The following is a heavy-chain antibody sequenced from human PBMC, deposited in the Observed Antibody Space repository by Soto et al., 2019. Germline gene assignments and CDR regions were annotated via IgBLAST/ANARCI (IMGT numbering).Heavy chain of an antibody. CDR1: GYSFTNYG. V-gene: IGHV1-18*04. Sequence: QVQLVQSGAEVKKPGASVKVSCKASGYSFTNYGISWVRQAPGQGPEWMGWISGHNGDTNHPQSLQGRVTMTTDTSRNTAYMELRSLRSDDTAVYYCARHRFYYYDNTVYYYFDYWGQGTLVTVSS. CDR2: ISGHNGDT. D-gene: IGHD3-22*01. J-gene: IGHJ4*02. CDR3: ARHRFYYYDNTVYYYFDY.